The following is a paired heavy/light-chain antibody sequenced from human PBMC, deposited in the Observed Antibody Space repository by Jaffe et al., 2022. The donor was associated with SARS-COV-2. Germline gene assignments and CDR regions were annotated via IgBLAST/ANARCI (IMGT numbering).Light chain of an antibody. V-gene: IGKV3-15*01. CDR2: GAS. J-gene: IGKJ4*01. CDR3: QQYKNWPPLT. Sequence: EIVMTQSPGTLSVSPGERATLSCRASQSVSSNLAWYQQRPGQAPRLLIFGASTRATGVPGRFSGSGSGTEFTLTISSLQPEDFAVYYCQQYKNWPPLTFGGGTKVEIK. CDR1: QSVSSN.
Heavy chain of an antibody. CDR1: GYTFTSYD. Sequence: QVQLVQSGAEVKKPGASVKVSCKASGYTFTSYDIICVRQAPGQGLEWMGWISTYNGNTKYAQKFQGRVTMTTDTSTSTAYMELRSLRSDDTAVYYCARVGIAADGTGFGEFWGQGTLVTVSS. V-gene: IGHV1-18*01. CDR2: ISTYNGNT. J-gene: IGHJ4*02. CDR3: ARVGIAADGTGFGEF. D-gene: IGHD6-13*01.